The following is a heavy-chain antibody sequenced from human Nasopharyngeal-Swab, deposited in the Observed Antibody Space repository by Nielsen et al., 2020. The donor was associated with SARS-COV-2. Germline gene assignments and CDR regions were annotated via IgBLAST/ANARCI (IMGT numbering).Heavy chain of an antibody. Sequence: GEALKISCAASGFTVSSNYMSWVRAAPGKGLEWVSVIYSGGSTYYADSVKGRFTISRDNSKNTLYLQMNSLRAEDTAVYYCARGSFDYYYGMDVWGQGTTVTVSS. J-gene: IGHJ6*02. CDR3: ARGSFDYYYGMDV. V-gene: IGHV3-53*01. CDR1: GFTVSSNY. CDR2: IYSGGST.